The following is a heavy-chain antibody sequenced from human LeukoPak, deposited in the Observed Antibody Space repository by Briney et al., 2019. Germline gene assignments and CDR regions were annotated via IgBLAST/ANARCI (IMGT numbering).Heavy chain of an antibody. Sequence: SVKVSCKASGGTFSSYAISWVRQAPGQGLEWMGRIIPIFGTANYAQKFQGRVTITTDESTSTAYMELSSLRSEDTAVYYCARCAGDSSGYRDAFDIWGQGTMVTVSS. V-gene: IGHV1-69*05. CDR3: ARCAGDSSGYRDAFDI. D-gene: IGHD3-22*01. CDR1: GGTFSSYA. J-gene: IGHJ3*02. CDR2: IIPIFGTA.